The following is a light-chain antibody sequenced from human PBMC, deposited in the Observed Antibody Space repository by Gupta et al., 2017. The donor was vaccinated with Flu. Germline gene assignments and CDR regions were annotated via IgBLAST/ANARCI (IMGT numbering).Light chain of an antibody. CDR3: CSYAGSYTFGV. CDR1: SSDVGGYNY. V-gene: IGLV2-11*01. J-gene: IGLJ1*01. CDR2: DVS. Sequence: QSALTQPRSVSGSPGPSVTLSCTGTSSDVGGYNYVSWYQQHPGKAPKLMIYDVSKRPSGVPDRFSGSKSGNTASLTISGLQAEDEADYYCCSYAGSYTFGVFGTGTKVTVL.